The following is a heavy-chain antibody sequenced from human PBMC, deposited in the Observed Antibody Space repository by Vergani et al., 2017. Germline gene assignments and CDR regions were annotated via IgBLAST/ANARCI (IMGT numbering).Heavy chain of an antibody. Sequence: EVQLAESGGGLVLPGRSLRLSCVASGFTSAGYAMHCVRQAPGKVLEWVSGISRNGNSIGYADSVKGRLTISRDNAKNSLYLQMNSMRAEDTAVYYCAKDLGSSSGGGWFDPWGQGTLVTVSS. V-gene: IGHV3-9*02. J-gene: IGHJ5*02. CDR1: GFTSAGYA. D-gene: IGHD6-6*01. CDR2: ISRNGNSI. CDR3: AKDLGSSSGGGWFDP.